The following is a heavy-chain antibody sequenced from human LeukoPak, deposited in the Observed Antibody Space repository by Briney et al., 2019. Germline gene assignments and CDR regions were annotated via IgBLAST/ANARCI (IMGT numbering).Heavy chain of an antibody. V-gene: IGHV3-48*04. CDR3: ARAKKDYYDSSGYYYLWAFDI. CDR1: GFTFSSYW. Sequence: GGSLRLSCAASGFTFSSYWMSWVRQAPGKGLEWVSYISSSGSTIYYADSVKGRFTISRDNAKNSLYLQMNSLRAEDTAVYYCARAKKDYYDSSGYYYLWAFDIWGQGTMVTVSS. D-gene: IGHD3-22*01. J-gene: IGHJ3*02. CDR2: ISSSGSTI.